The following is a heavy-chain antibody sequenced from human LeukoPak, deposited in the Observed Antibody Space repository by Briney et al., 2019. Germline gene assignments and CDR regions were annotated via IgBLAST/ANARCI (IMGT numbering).Heavy chain of an antibody. CDR2: INWNGGST. CDR3: ARYCTNGVCYRASYYYMDV. V-gene: IGHV3-20*04. J-gene: IGHJ6*03. CDR1: GFTFDDYG. D-gene: IGHD2-8*01. Sequence: GGSLRLSCAASGFTFDDYGMSWVHQAPGKGLEWVSGINWNGGSTGYADSVKGRFTISRDNAKNSLYLQMNSLRAEDTALYYCARYCTNGVCYRASYYYMDVWGKGTTVTVSS.